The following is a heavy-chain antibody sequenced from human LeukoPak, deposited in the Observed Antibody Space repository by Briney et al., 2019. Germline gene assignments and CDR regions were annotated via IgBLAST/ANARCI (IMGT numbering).Heavy chain of an antibody. D-gene: IGHD6-19*01. J-gene: IGHJ4*02. CDR3: ARGTLGSGADY. V-gene: IGHV1-18*04. CDR1: GYTFTGYY. CDR2: ISAYNGNT. Sequence: ASVKVSCKASGYTFTGYYMHWVRQAPGQGLEWMGWISAYNGNTNYAQKLQGRVTMTTDTSTSTAYMELRSLRSDDTAVYYCARGTLGSGADYWGQGTLVTVSS.